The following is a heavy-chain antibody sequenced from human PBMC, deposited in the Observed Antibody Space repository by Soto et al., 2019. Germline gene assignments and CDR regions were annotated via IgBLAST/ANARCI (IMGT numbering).Heavy chain of an antibody. J-gene: IGHJ6*02. D-gene: IGHD2-21*02. Sequence: QLQLVQSGAEVKKPGSSVNVSCKASGDTFSTYSISWVRQAPGQGLEWMGGIIPIFGTANYAQKFQGRVTITADEATSTAYMELSSLRSTDTAVYYCASDGSYCAGDCYYYYGMDVWGQGTTVTVSS. CDR3: ASDGSYCAGDCYYYYGMDV. CDR2: IIPIFGTA. CDR1: GDTFSTYS. V-gene: IGHV1-69*01.